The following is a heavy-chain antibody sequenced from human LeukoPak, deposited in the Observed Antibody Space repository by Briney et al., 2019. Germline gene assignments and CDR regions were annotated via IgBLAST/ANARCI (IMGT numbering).Heavy chain of an antibody. CDR2: IFTSGRT. J-gene: IGHJ3*01. CDR3: ARAGLYSNDLYCAFDV. V-gene: IGHV4-59*01. D-gene: IGHD6-19*01. CDR1: GGSISNYY. Sequence: PSETLSLTCSVSGGSISNYYWSWIRQPPGKGLEWIGYIFTSGRTTYNPSLKSRVSISLETSKKQFSLKMSAVTAADTAVYYCARAGLYSNDLYCAFDVWGQGTMVTVSS.